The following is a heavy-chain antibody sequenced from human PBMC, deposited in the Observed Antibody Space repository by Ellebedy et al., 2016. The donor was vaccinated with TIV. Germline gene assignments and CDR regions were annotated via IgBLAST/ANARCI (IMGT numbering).Heavy chain of an antibody. D-gene: IGHD6-13*01. CDR3: VKGGQYRDSWYGDY. Sequence: GESLKISXAASGFTFSSYSMNWVRQAPGKGLEWVSYISSSSSTIYYADSVKGRFTISRDNAKNSLYLQMNSLRAEDTAVYYCVKGGQYRDSWYGDYWGQGTLVTVSS. J-gene: IGHJ4*02. CDR1: GFTFSSYS. CDR2: ISSSSSTI. V-gene: IGHV3-48*01.